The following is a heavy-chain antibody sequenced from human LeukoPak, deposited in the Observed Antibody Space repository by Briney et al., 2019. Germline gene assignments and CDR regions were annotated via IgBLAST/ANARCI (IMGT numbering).Heavy chain of an antibody. D-gene: IGHD6-19*01. CDR3: ARASGWYGLEAFDI. CDR2: INNVGSHI. J-gene: IGHJ3*02. Sequence: ASVKVSCKASGGTFSSSAMNWVRQAPGKGLEWVSSINNVGSHIYYADSVKGRFTISRDNAKNSLYLQMNSLRAEDTAVYYCARASGWYGLEAFDIWGQGTMVTVSS. CDR1: GGTFSSSA. V-gene: IGHV3-21*01.